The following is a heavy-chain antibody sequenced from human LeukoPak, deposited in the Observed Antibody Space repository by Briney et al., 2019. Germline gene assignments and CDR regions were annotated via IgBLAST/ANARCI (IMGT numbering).Heavy chain of an antibody. V-gene: IGHV3-9*01. Sequence: GGSLRLSCAASGFTFDDYAMHWVRQAPGKGLEWVSGISWNSGSIGYADSVKGRFTISRDNSKNTLYLQMNSLRAEDTAVYYCAKIPSAVPGRGFDYWGQGTLVTVSS. J-gene: IGHJ4*02. CDR2: ISWNSGSI. CDR3: AKIPSAVPGRGFDY. D-gene: IGHD6-19*01. CDR1: GFTFDDYA.